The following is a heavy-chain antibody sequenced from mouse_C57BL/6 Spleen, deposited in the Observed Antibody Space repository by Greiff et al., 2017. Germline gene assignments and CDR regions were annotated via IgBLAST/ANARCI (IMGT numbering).Heavy chain of an antibody. CDR1: GYTFTSYW. J-gene: IGHJ2*01. D-gene: IGHD1-1*01. Sequence: QVQLQQPGAELVRPGTSVKLSCKASGYTFTSYWMHWVKQRPGQGLEWIGVIDPADSYTNYNQKFKGKATLTVDTSSSTAYMQLSSLTSEDAAVYYCARFDYGSGHDYWGQGTTLTVSS. CDR2: IDPADSYT. V-gene: IGHV1-59*01. CDR3: ARFDYGSGHDY.